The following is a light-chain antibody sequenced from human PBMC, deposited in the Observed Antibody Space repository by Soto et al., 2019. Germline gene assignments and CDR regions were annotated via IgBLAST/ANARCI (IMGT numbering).Light chain of an antibody. CDR2: DAA. CDR3: QQQNNRSPIT. Sequence: EIVMTPSPATLSVSPGERATLPCRASQSVSSNLASCQQKPGQAPRLLIYDAATRATGIPPRCSGSGSSTTFTPTIRSLLSEEFFADYCQQQNNRSPITFGQGTRLEIK. J-gene: IGKJ5*01. CDR1: QSVSSN. V-gene: IGKV3-15*01.